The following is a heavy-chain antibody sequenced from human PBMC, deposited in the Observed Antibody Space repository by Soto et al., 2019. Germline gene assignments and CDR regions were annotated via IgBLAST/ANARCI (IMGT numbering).Heavy chain of an antibody. CDR2: IKQDGTEK. J-gene: IGHJ4*02. CDR3: ATDVAYADFEGRMEN. V-gene: IGHV3-7*01. Sequence: EVQLVESGGGLVQPGGSLRLSCAVSGFTFSNYWMTWVRQAPGKGLEWVANIKQDGTEKYYVDSVRGRFTISRDNAKNSLYRHMNSLRVEDTAVYYCATDVAYADFEGRMENWGQGTLVTVSS. CDR1: GFTFSNYW. D-gene: IGHD3-3*01.